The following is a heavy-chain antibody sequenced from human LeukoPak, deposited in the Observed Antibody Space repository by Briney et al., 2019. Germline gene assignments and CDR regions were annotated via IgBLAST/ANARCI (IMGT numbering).Heavy chain of an antibody. V-gene: IGHV3-49*04. Sequence: GGSLRLSCAASGFTFSSYAMSWVRQAPGKGLEWVGFIRSRPYGGTTEYAASVKGRFTISRDDSKSIAYLQMHSLKPEDTAVYYCTRDLFGGVPRGYFQHWGQGTLVTVSS. CDR1: GFTFSSYA. CDR2: IRSRPYGGTT. CDR3: TRDLFGGVPRGYFQH. J-gene: IGHJ1*01. D-gene: IGHD3-16*01.